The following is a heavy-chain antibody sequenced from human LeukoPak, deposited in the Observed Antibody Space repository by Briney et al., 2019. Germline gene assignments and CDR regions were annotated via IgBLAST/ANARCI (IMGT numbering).Heavy chain of an antibody. CDR1: GFTFSSYA. D-gene: IGHD6-13*01. V-gene: IGHV3-23*01. CDR3: AKDMVVSSSWYGDDY. CDR2: ISGSGGST. J-gene: IGHJ4*02. Sequence: TGGSLRLSCAASGFTFSSYAMSWVRQAPGKGLEWVSAISGSGGSTYYADSVKGRFTISRDNSKNTLYLQMNSLRAEDTAAYYCAKDMVVSSSWYGDDYWGQGTLVTVSS.